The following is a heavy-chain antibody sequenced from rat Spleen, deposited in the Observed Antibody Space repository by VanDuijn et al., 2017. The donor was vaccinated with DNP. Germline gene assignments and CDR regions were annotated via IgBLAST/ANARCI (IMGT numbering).Heavy chain of an antibody. J-gene: IGHJ2*01. CDR3: ATALGDY. CDR1: GFTFSDYN. Sequence: EVQLVESGGGLVQPGRSLKLSCAASGFTFSDYNMAWVRQAPKKGLEWVATISYDGTSTYYRDAVQGRFIISRDNAKNTLYLQMDSLRSDDTATYDCATALGDYWGQEVMVTVSS. CDR2: ISYDGTST. V-gene: IGHV5-7*01.